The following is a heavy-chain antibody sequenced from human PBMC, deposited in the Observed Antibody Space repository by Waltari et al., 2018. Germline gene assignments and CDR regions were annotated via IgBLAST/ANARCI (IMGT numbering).Heavy chain of an antibody. J-gene: IGHJ4*02. D-gene: IGHD6-6*01. CDR1: GFTFSSYE. V-gene: IGHV3-48*03. CDR2: ISSSGSTI. Sequence: EVQLVESGGGLVQPGGSLRLSCAASGFTFSSYEMNWVRQAPGKGLEWVSYISSSGSTIYYADAVKGRFTISRDNAKNSLYLQMSSLRAEDTAVYYCARDGGYSSSSVYWGQGTLVAVSS. CDR3: ARDGGYSSSSVY.